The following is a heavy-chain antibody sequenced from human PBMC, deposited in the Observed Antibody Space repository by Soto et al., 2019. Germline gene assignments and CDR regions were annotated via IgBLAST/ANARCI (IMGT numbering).Heavy chain of an antibody. V-gene: IGHV5-51*01. Sequence: VESLKISCTGSGYSFNSYWIWWGLQRPGKGLEWMGIIYPGDSDTRYSPSFQGQVTISADKSISTAYLQWSSLKAADTAMYCCARRSYYYYGMDVWGQGTTVTVSS. CDR3: ARRSYYYYGMDV. CDR2: IYPGDSDT. CDR1: GYSFNSYW. J-gene: IGHJ6*02.